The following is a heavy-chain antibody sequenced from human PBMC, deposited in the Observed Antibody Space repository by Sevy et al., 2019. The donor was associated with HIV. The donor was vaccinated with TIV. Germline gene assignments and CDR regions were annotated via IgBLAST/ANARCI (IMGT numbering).Heavy chain of an antibody. V-gene: IGHV3-30*04. CDR1: GFTFSNYD. CDR3: GGLVSCGGVCYYLDS. CDR2: ISHDESNK. Sequence: GGSLRLSCAASGFTFSNYDMHWVRQAPGKGLEWVAVISHDESNKNYADSVKGRFTISRDNFKNTLFLQMDSLGPEDTAVYFCGGLVSCGGVCYYLDSWGQGALVTVSS. D-gene: IGHD2-21*02. J-gene: IGHJ4*02.